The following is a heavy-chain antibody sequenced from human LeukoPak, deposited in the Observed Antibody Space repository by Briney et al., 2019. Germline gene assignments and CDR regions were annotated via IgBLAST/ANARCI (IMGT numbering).Heavy chain of an antibody. D-gene: IGHD2-2*01. CDR3: ARGYCSSTICFQYFHH. J-gene: IGHJ1*01. Sequence: SETLSLTCSVSGGSIGSYNWSWIRQPPGKGLEWIGYINYSGSTNYNPSLKSRVTISVDTSKNQFSLKLSSVTAADTAVYYCARGYCSSTICFQYFHHWGQGTLVTVSS. V-gene: IGHV4-59*01. CDR1: GGSIGSYN. CDR2: INYSGST.